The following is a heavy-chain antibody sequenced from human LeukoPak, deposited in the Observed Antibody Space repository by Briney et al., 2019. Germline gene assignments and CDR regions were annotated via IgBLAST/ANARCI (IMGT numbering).Heavy chain of an antibody. CDR1: GFTVSSNY. J-gene: IGHJ3*02. CDR2: VYSGGST. Sequence: GSLRLSCAASGFTVSSNYMNWVRQAPGKGLECVSIVYSGGSTYYADSVKGRFTISRDNADNTLYLQMKSLRAEDTAVYYCGRVAPQGSSTYYAFDIWGQGAVVTVSS. V-gene: IGHV3-53*01. D-gene: IGHD2-21*01. CDR3: GRVAPQGSSTYYAFDI.